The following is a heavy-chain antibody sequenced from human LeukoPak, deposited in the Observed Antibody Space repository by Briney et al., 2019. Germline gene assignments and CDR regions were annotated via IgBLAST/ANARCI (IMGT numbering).Heavy chain of an antibody. CDR1: GVSISSYY. V-gene: IGHV4-4*09. CDR3: ARLTGTSHYYYMDV. CDR2: IYTSGST. Sequence: SETLSLTCTVSGVSISSYYWSWIRPPPGKGREGIGYIYTSGSTTYNPSLKSRVTISVDTSNNQFSLKLRSVTAAATAVYYCARLTGTSHYYYMDVWGKGTTVTVSS. J-gene: IGHJ6*03. D-gene: IGHD1-7*01.